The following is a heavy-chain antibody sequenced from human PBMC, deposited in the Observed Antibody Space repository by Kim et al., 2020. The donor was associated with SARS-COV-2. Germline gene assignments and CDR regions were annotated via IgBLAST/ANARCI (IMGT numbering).Heavy chain of an antibody. D-gene: IGHD3-16*01. CDR3: AQSYMIHDAFDI. J-gene: IGHJ3*02. V-gene: IGHV2-5*01. Sequence: RYSPSLKSRLTITKDTSKNQVVLTMTNMDPVDTATYYCAQSYMIHDAFDIWGQGTMVTVSS.